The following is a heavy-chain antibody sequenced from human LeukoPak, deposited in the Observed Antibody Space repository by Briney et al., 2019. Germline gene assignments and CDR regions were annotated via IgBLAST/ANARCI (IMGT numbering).Heavy chain of an antibody. CDR2: VYHSGST. Sequence: SETLSLTCTVSSYSISSGFFWGWIRPPPGKGLEWIGTVYHSGSTFYNPSLKSRVTISVDTSKNQFSLNLSSVTAADTAVYYCARARTYYFDYWGQGTLVTVSS. CDR3: ARARTYYFDY. CDR1: SYSISSGFF. V-gene: IGHV4-38-2*02. J-gene: IGHJ4*02.